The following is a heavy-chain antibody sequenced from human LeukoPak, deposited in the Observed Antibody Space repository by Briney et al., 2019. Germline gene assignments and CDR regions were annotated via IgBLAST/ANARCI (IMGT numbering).Heavy chain of an antibody. Sequence: SVKVSCKASGGTFSSYAISWVRQAPGQGLEWMGGIIPIFGTANYAQKLQGRVTMTTDTSTSTAYMELRSLRSDDTAVYYCARDLSIAARPSAYWGQGTLVTVSS. CDR3: ARDLSIAARPSAY. V-gene: IGHV1-69*05. CDR1: GGTFSSYA. J-gene: IGHJ4*02. D-gene: IGHD6-6*01. CDR2: IIPIFGTA.